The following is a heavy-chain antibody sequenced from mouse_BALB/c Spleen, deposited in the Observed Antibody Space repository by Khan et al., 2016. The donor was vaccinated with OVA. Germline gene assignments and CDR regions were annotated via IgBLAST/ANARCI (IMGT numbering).Heavy chain of an antibody. Sequence: QVQLQQPGPGLVAPSQSLSITCTVSGFSLSRYNIHWVRQPPGKGLEWLGMIWGGGGTDYNSTLKSRLSIRKDNSKSQVFLKLNSLQTDDTAMYDCARAYYRYDGYYAMDYWGQGTSVTVSS. D-gene: IGHD2-14*01. J-gene: IGHJ4*01. CDR3: ARAYYRYDGYYAMDY. V-gene: IGHV2-6-4*01. CDR1: GFSLSRYN. CDR2: IWGGGGT.